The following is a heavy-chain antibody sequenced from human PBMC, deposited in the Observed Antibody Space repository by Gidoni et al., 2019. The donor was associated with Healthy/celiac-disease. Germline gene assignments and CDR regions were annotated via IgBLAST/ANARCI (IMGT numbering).Heavy chain of an antibody. Sequence: EVQLVESGGGLVQPGGSLRLSCAASGFPVRSHYMGWVRQAPGKGLEWVSVIYSGGSTYYADSVKGRFTISRDNSKNTLYLQMNSLRAEDTAVYYCARDNDDSSGSYDYWGQGTLVTVSS. CDR3: ARDNDDSSGSYDY. CDR2: IYSGGST. D-gene: IGHD3-22*01. CDR1: GFPVRSHY. V-gene: IGHV3-66*02. J-gene: IGHJ4*02.